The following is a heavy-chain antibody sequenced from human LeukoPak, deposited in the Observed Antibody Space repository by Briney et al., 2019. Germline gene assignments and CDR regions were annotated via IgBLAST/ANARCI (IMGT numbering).Heavy chain of an antibody. CDR1: GGSISSSSYY. CDR3: ARGQGDFWSGYLYYFDY. D-gene: IGHD3-3*01. Sequence: SETLSLTCTVSGGSISSSSYYWGWIRQPPGKGLEWIGSIYYSGSTYYNPSLKSRVTISVDTSKNQFSLKLSSVTAADTAVYYCARGQGDFWSGYLYYFDYWGQGTLVTVSS. V-gene: IGHV4-39*07. CDR2: IYYSGST. J-gene: IGHJ4*02.